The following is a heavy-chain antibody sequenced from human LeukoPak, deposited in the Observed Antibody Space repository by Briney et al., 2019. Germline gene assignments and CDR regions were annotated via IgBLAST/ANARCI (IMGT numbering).Heavy chain of an antibody. CDR2: IRPEGTTT. V-gene: IGHV3-74*03. D-gene: IGHD3-9*01. CDR1: GFTFSTYW. Sequence: GASLRLSCAASGFTFSTYWMHWVRQAPGKGLVWVSRIRPEGTTTAYADSVKGRFTISRDNAKNTLFLQMNSLSAEDTAVYYCARDLDWILFDYWGQGTLVTVSS. CDR3: ARDLDWILFDY. J-gene: IGHJ4*02.